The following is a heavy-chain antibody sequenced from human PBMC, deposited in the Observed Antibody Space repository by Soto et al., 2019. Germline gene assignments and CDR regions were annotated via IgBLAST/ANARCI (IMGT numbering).Heavy chain of an antibody. V-gene: IGHV4-59*01. D-gene: IGHD2-15*01. CDR3: ARVPSAADSNYYYNYGMEV. J-gene: IGHJ6*02. CDR2: IYYSGST. CDR1: GGSISRYY. Sequence: SEALSLTCTVSGGSISRYYWSWIRQPPGKGLEWIGYIYYSGSTNYNPSLKSRVTISVDTSKNQFSLKLSSVTAALTAVHYCARVPSAADSNYYYNYGMEVWGQGTTVTVSS.